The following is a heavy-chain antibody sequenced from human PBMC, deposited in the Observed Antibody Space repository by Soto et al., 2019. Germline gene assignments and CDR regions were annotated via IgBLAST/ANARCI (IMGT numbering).Heavy chain of an antibody. CDR3: ARAPSPPDYDFWSGSPASYNWFDP. Sequence: QVQLVQSGAEVRKPGASVKVSCKASGYTFTSYAMHWVRQAPGQRREWMGWINAGNGNTKYSQKFQGRVTITRDTSASTAYMELSSLRSEDTAVYYCARAPSPPDYDFWSGSPASYNWFDPWGQGTLVTVSS. CDR2: INAGNGNT. CDR1: GYTFTSYA. J-gene: IGHJ5*02. V-gene: IGHV1-3*01. D-gene: IGHD3-3*01.